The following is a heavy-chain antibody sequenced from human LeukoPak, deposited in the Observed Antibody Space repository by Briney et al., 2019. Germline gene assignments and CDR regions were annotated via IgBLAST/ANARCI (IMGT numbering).Heavy chain of an antibody. Sequence: PGGSLRLSCAGSGFAFSAYGMHWVRQAPGKGLEWVALIWHDGTNEKYADSVKGRFTISRDNSTDTLYLQMNSLRAEDTAVYYCARWSRYSSGWYELDYWGQGILVTVSS. CDR2: IWHDGTNE. D-gene: IGHD6-19*01. J-gene: IGHJ4*02. V-gene: IGHV3-33*01. CDR3: ARWSRYSSGWYELDY. CDR1: GFAFSAYG.